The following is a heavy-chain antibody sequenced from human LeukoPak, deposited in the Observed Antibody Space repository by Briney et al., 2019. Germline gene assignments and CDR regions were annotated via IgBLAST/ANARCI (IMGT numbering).Heavy chain of an antibody. Sequence: SETLSLTCTVSNGSINSGNHYWGWIRQPAGKGLEWLGRIYASKNTHYNPSLRSRVTISIDTSKNQFYLQLTSVTAADTAVYYCTRRGDYWGQGTLVTVSS. CDR1: NGSINSGNHY. V-gene: IGHV4-61*02. CDR2: IYASKNT. CDR3: TRRGDY. J-gene: IGHJ4*02.